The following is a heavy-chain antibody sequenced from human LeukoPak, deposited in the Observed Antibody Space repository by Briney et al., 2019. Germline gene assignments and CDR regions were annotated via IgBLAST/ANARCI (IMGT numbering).Heavy chain of an antibody. Sequence: SETLSLTCIVSGYSISSGYYWGWIRQPPGKGLEWIGSIYHSGSTYYNPSLKSRVTISVDTSKNQFSLKLSSVTAADTAVYYCAREGEVTVFDYWGQGTLVTVSS. CDR2: IYHSGST. J-gene: IGHJ4*02. D-gene: IGHD2-21*02. CDR1: GYSISSGYY. CDR3: AREGEVTVFDY. V-gene: IGHV4-38-2*02.